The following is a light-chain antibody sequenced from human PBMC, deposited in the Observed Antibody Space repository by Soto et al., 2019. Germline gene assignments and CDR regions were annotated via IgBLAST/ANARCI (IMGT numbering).Light chain of an antibody. CDR2: EVS. J-gene: IGLJ1*01. V-gene: IGLV2-14*01. Sequence: QSVLTPPASVSGSPGQSITISCTGTSSDVGGYNYGSWYQQHPGKAPKLMIYEVSNRPSGVSNRFSGSKSGNTASLTISGLQAEDEADYYCSSYTSSSTPYVFGTGTMVTVL. CDR1: SSDVGGYNY. CDR3: SSYTSSSTPYV.